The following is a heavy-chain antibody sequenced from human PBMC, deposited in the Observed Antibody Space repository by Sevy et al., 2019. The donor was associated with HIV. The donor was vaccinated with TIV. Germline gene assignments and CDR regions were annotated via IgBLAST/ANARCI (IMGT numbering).Heavy chain of an antibody. Sequence: GGSLRLSCAASGFTFSSYSMNWVRQAPGKGLEWVSSISSSSYIYYADSVKGRFTISRDNAKNSLYLQMNSLRAEDTAVYYCARDPYLRYGMDVWGQGTTVTVSS. CDR2: ISSSSYI. V-gene: IGHV3-21*01. J-gene: IGHJ6*02. D-gene: IGHD2-21*01. CDR1: GFTFSSYS. CDR3: ARDPYLRYGMDV.